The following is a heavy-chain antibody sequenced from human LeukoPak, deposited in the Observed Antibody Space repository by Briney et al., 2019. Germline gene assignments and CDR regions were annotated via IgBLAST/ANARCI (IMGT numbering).Heavy chain of an antibody. CDR1: GGSFSGYY. V-gene: IGHV4-34*01. J-gene: IGHJ4*02. Sequence: PSETLSLTCAVYGGSFSGYYWSWIRQPPGKGLEWIGEINHSGSTNYNPSLKSRVTISVDTSKNQFSLKLSSVTAADTAVYYCARDHYDYVWGSYRPFDYWGQGTLVTVSS. CDR3: ARDHYDYVWGSYRPFDY. CDR2: INHSGST. D-gene: IGHD3-16*02.